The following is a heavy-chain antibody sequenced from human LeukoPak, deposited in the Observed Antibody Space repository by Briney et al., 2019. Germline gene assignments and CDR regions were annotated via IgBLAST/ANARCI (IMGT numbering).Heavy chain of an antibody. J-gene: IGHJ4*02. CDR3: ARLKTGATFPPHSDS. V-gene: IGHV1-2*06. CDR2: INPNSGGT. Sequence: ASVKVSCKTSGYTFTGYFMHWLRQAPGQGLEWVGRINPNSGGTSYAQKFQGRVTMTRDTSISTAYMDLSSLTSDDTAVYYCARLKTGATFPPHSDSWGQGTLVIVSA. CDR1: GYTFTGYF. D-gene: IGHD1-1*01.